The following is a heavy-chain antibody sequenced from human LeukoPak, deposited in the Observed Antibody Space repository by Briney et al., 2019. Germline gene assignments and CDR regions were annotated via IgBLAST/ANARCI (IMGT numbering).Heavy chain of an antibody. D-gene: IGHD1-14*01. CDR2: IYSGGST. J-gene: IGHJ4*02. CDR3: ATGTHPGN. V-gene: IGHV3-66*01. CDR1: EFTFSNYA. Sequence: GGSLRLSCAASEFTFSNYAMSWVRQAPGKGLEWIAVIYSGGSTFHADSVKGRFIISRDNSKNTLYLQMNSLRVEDTAVYYCATGTHPGNWGQGTLVTVSS.